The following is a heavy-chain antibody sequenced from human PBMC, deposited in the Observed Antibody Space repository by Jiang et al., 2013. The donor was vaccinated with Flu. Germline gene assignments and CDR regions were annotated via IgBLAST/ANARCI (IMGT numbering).Heavy chain of an antibody. J-gene: IGHJ4*02. V-gene: IGHV2-5*02. CDR1: GFSLRVGGVG. CDR3: AHRLHDYDNIGYPFDF. D-gene: IGHD3-22*01. CDR2: IYWDGGK. Sequence: KPTQTLTLTCTFSGFSLRVGGVGVGWIRQPPGKALEWLAVIYWDGGKHYSPSLKNRLTISKDTSENQVFLTMTNMGPVDTATYYCAHRLHDYDNIGYPFDFWGQGTLVTVSS.